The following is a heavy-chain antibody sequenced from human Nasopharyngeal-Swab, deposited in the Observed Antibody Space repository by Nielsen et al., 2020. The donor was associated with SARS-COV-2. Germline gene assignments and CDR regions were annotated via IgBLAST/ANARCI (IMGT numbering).Heavy chain of an antibody. CDR3: ARVNTAIAFDS. CDR1: GGSVSSGDFS. Sequence: SETLSLTCTVSGGSVSSGDFSWSWIRKPPGKGLEWVGYISNSGGTKYNPSLKSRVTISLDTSKNQFSLKLSSVTAADTALYFCARVNTAIAFDSWGQGTLVTVSS. D-gene: IGHD5-18*01. V-gene: IGHV4-61*08. CDR2: ISNSGGT. J-gene: IGHJ4*02.